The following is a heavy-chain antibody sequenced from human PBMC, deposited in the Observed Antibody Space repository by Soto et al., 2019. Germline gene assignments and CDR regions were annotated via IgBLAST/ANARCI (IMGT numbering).Heavy chain of an antibody. CDR1: GYSFTTYW. CDR2: IYPGDSDT. J-gene: IGHJ3*02. CDR3: ARYWKYSSSSFPLDI. D-gene: IGHD6-6*01. Sequence: PGESLKISCKGSGYSFTTYWIGWVRQMPGKGLEWMVIIYPGDSDTRYSPSFQGQVTISADKSINTAYLQWSSLKASDTAMYYCARYWKYSSSSFPLDIWGQGTMVTVSS. V-gene: IGHV5-51*01.